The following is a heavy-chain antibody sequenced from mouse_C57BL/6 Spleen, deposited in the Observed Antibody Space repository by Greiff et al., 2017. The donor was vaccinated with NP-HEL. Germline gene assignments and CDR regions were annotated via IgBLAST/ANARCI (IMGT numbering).Heavy chain of an antibody. D-gene: IGHD1-1*01. J-gene: IGHJ3*01. CDR3: ASGYYGSGFAY. CDR2: IWGVGST. Sequence: QVQLQQSGPGLVAPSQSLSITCTVSGFSLTSYGVDWVRQSPGKGLEWLGVIWGVGSTNYNSALKSRLSISKDNSKSQVFLKMNSLQTDDTAMYYCASGYYGSGFAYWGQGTLVTVSA. CDR1: GFSLTSYG. V-gene: IGHV2-6*01.